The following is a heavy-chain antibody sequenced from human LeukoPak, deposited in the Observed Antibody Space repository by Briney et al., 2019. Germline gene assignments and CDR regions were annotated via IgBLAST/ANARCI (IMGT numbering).Heavy chain of an antibody. J-gene: IGHJ3*02. CDR2: MGPNNGNT. V-gene: IGHV1-8*01. CDR3: ARGRKTGTRVAVDI. Sequence: GASVKVSCRASGYTFTSYDINWVRQATGQGLEWMGWMGPNNGNTGYAQKFQGRVTMTRNTSICTAYMELSSLRSEDTAVYYCARGRKTGTRVAVDIWGQGTMVTVSS. CDR1: GYTFTSYD.